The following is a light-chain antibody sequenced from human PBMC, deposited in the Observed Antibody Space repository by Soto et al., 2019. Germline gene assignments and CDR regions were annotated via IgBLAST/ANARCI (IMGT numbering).Light chain of an antibody. J-gene: IGKJ5*01. CDR3: QQRTNWPPAIT. Sequence: EIVLTQSPATLSLSPGDRATLSCRASQSVSSYLAWYQHKPGQAPRLLIYGVSNRATGIPARFSGSGSGTDFTLTISSLEPEDFAVYYCQQRTNWPPAITFGQGTRLEIK. V-gene: IGKV3-11*01. CDR1: QSVSSY. CDR2: GVS.